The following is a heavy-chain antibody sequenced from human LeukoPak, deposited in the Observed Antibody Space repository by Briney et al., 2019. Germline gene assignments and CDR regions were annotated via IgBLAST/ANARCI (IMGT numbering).Heavy chain of an antibody. D-gene: IGHD6-19*01. CDR2: INPNSGGT. CDR1: GYTFTGYY. Sequence: ASVKVCCKASGYTFTGYYMHWVRQAPGQGLEWMGWINPNSGGTNYAQKFQGRVTMTRDTSISTAYMELSRLRSDDTAVYYYARDPGYSSGWVDYWGQGTLVTVSS. V-gene: IGHV1-2*02. CDR3: ARDPGYSSGWVDY. J-gene: IGHJ4*02.